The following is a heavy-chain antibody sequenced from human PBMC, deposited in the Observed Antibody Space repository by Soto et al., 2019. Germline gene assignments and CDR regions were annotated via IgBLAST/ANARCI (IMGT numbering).Heavy chain of an antibody. V-gene: IGHV1-18*01. CDR3: AGPRNFFDY. CDR2: ISPYNGHT. J-gene: IGHJ4*02. Sequence: QDQLVQSGAEVKKPGASVKVSCKASGYTFNNYGITWVRQAPGQGLEWMGWISPYNGHTNYAQKLQGRVTMTTDTSPSTAYMGLGSLRSDGTAVYFCAGPRNFFDYWGQGTLVTVSS. CDR1: GYTFNNYG.